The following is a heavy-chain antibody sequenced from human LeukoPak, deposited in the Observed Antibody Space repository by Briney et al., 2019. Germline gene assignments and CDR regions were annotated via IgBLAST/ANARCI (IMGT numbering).Heavy chain of an antibody. CDR3: ARDHPTPNTGYMDV. Sequence: PSETLSLTCTVSGYSISSGYYWGWIRQPPGKGLEWIGSIYYSGTTYYNPSLKSRVTISVDTSKNQFSLNLNSVTAADTAVYYCARDHPTPNTGYMDVWGKGTTVTVS. CDR2: IYYSGTT. D-gene: IGHD1-1*01. V-gene: IGHV4-38-2*02. CDR1: GYSISSGYY. J-gene: IGHJ6*03.